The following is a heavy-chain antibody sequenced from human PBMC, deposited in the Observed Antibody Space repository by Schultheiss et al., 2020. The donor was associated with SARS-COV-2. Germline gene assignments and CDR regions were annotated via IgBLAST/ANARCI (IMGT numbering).Heavy chain of an antibody. CDR1: GFTFSSYA. CDR2: ISYDGSNK. J-gene: IGHJ3*02. V-gene: IGHV3-30*14. CDR3: ARVGYDGSPDNDAFDI. D-gene: IGHD3-22*01. Sequence: GESLKISCAASGFTFSSYAMHWVRQAPGKGLEWVAVISYDGSNKYYADSVKGRFTISRDNSKNTLYLQMSRLRDEDTAVYYCARVGYDGSPDNDAFDIWGQGTMVTVSS.